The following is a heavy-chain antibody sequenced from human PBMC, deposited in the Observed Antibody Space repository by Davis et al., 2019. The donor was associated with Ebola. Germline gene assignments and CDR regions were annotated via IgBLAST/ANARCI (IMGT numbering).Heavy chain of an antibody. Sequence: PGRSLKISCAASGFTLHDYGMDWVRQAPGKGLEWVALISYDGSNKDYADSVKGQFTISRDISKNTLFLQMNNLGADDTAVYYCARRYYGSGTYYKDYWGQGTQVTVSS. CDR3: ARRYYGSGTYYKDY. CDR1: GFTLHDYG. J-gene: IGHJ4*02. D-gene: IGHD3-10*01. CDR2: ISYDGSNK. V-gene: IGHV3-30*03.